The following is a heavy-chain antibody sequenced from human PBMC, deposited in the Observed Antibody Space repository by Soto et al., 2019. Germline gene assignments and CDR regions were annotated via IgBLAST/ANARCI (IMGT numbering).Heavy chain of an antibody. J-gene: IGHJ6*02. Sequence: SETLSLTCTVSGGSISSSSYYWGWIRQPPGKGLEWIGSIYYSGSTYYNPSLKSRVTISVDTSKNQFSLKLSSVTAADTAVYYCARDVLLWFGELYIRYYGMDVWGQGTTVTVSS. CDR1: GGSISSSSYY. CDR3: ARDVLLWFGELYIRYYGMDV. CDR2: IYYSGST. D-gene: IGHD3-10*01. V-gene: IGHV4-39*02.